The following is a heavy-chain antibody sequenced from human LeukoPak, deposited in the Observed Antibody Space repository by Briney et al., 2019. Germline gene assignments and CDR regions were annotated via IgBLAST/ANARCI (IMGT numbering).Heavy chain of an antibody. CDR3: ARRQASCTNGVCYTLYGMDV. Sequence: GESLKISCKGSGYSFTTYWIGWVRQMPGKSLEWMGIIYPGDSDTRYSPSFQGQVTISADKSISTAYLQWSSLKASDTAMYYCARRQASCTNGVCYTLYGMDVWGQGTTVTVSS. CDR1: GYSFTTYW. CDR2: IYPGDSDT. V-gene: IGHV5-51*01. J-gene: IGHJ6*02. D-gene: IGHD2-8*01.